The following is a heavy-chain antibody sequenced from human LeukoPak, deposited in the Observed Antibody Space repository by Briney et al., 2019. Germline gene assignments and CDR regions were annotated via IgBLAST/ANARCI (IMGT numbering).Heavy chain of an antibody. D-gene: IGHD3-10*01. CDR3: ARDNRGTTMVRGVPHTIYYFDY. CDR1: GGSFSGYY. J-gene: IGHJ4*02. CDR2: INHSGST. V-gene: IGHV4-34*01. Sequence: PSETLSLTCAVYGGSFSGYYWSWIRQPPGKGLEWIGEINHSGSTNYNPSLKSRVTMSVDTSKNQFSLKLSSVTAADTAVYYCARDNRGTTMVRGVPHTIYYFDYWGQGTLVTVSS.